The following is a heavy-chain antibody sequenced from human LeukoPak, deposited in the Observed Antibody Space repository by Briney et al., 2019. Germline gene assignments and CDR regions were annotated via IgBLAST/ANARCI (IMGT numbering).Heavy chain of an antibody. V-gene: IGHV3-74*01. CDR2: INSDGSST. CDR3: ARTAGHYDFWSGYFYYFDY. J-gene: IGHJ4*02. CDR1: GFTFSSYW. D-gene: IGHD3-3*01. Sequence: GGSLRLSCAASGFTFSSYWMHWVRQAPGKGLVWVSRINSDGSSTSYADSVKGRFTISRDNAKNTLYLQMNSLRAEDTAVYYCARTAGHYDFWSGYFYYFDYWGQGTLVTASS.